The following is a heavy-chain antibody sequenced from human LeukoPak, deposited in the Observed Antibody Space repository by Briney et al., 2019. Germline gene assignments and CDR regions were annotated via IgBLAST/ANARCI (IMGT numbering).Heavy chain of an antibody. CDR3: AKEDPITMIVVVTPPFDY. D-gene: IGHD3-22*01. CDR1: GFTFSSYS. CDR2: ISGSGGST. J-gene: IGHJ4*02. Sequence: SGGPLRLSCAASGFTFSSYSMNWVRQAPGKGLEWVSAISGSGGSTYYADSVKGRFTISRDNSKNTLYLQMNSLRAEDTAVYYCAKEDPITMIVVVTPPFDYWGQGTLVTVSS. V-gene: IGHV3-23*01.